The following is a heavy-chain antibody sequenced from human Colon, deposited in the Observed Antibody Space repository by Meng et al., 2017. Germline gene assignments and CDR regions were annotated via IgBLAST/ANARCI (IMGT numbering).Heavy chain of an antibody. CDR3: ARDYNDGSGRFDY. CDR1: GLTFRRYA. D-gene: IGHD3-22*01. Sequence: GESLKISCVVSGLTFRRYAMHWVRQAPGKGLEWVAVIAYDGGHKDYADSVKGRFTISRDNSLNTLYLQMNSLRAEDTAVYYCARDYNDGSGRFDYWGQGTLVT. J-gene: IGHJ4*02. CDR2: IAYDGGHK. V-gene: IGHV3-30*01.